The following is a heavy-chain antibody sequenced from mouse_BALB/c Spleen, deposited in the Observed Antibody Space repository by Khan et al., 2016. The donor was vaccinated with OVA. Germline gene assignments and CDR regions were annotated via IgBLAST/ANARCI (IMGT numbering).Heavy chain of an antibody. D-gene: IGHD2-3*01. V-gene: IGHV1S137*01. J-gene: IGHJ2*01. Sequence: QVQLQQSGHELVRPGVSVKISCKGSGYTFTDYAMHWVKQSHAKSLEWIGLISTYSGNTNYKQKFKGKATMTVDKSSSTAYMELARLTSEDSAIYYCTRPAYDGYYDYWGQGTTLTVSS. CDR3: TRPAYDGYYDY. CDR1: GYTFTDYA. CDR2: ISTYSGNT.